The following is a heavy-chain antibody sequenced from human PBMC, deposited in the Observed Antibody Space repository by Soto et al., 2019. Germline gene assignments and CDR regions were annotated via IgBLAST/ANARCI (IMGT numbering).Heavy chain of an antibody. CDR1: GGTFSSYA. D-gene: IGHD5-12*01. CDR3: AREGDGYNCDY. Sequence: QVQLVQSGAEVKKPGSSVKVSCKASGGTFSSYAISWVRQAPGQGLEWMGGIIPIFGTTNYAQKFQGRVTITADESTSTAYMELSSQRSEDTAVYYCAREGDGYNCDYWGQGTLVTVSS. V-gene: IGHV1-69*01. J-gene: IGHJ4*02. CDR2: IIPIFGTT.